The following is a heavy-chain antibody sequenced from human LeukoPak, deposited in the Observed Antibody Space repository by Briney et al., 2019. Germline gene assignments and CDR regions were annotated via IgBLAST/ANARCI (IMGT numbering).Heavy chain of an antibody. CDR3: ARSRPGTEAGQPNFDY. CDR1: GFIFSTNS. CDR2: ISSISSII. Sequence: PGGSLRLSCAASGFIFSTNSMSWVRQAPGKGREWVSYISSISSIIYYADSVKGRFTISRDNARNSLYLQMNSLRADDTAVYYYARSRPGTEAGQPNFDYWGQGTLVTVSS. V-gene: IGHV3-48*01. J-gene: IGHJ4*02. D-gene: IGHD6-13*01.